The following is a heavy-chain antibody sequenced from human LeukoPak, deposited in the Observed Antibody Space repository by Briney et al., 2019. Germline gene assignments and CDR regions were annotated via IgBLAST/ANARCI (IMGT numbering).Heavy chain of an antibody. D-gene: IGHD1-26*01. V-gene: IGHV4-34*01. CDR2: INHSGST. J-gene: IGHJ4*02. CDR3: ARDIRGLSY. CDR1: GGSFSGYY. Sequence: SETLSLTCAVYGGSFSGYYWSWIRQPPGKGLEWIGEINHSGSTNYNPSLKSRVTISVDTSKNQFSLKLSSVTAADTAVYYCARDIRGLSYWGQGTLVTVS.